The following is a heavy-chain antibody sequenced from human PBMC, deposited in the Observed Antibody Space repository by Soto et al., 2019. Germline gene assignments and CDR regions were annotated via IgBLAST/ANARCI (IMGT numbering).Heavy chain of an antibody. J-gene: IGHJ4*02. CDR3: ARGTYFDY. Sequence: QVQLVQSGAEVKKPGASVKVSCKASGYTLNTYGITWVRQAPGQGLEWMGWISANNDHTNYPQKLQGRVTMTTDTSSSTAYMELRSLTSDDMAVYGCARGTYFDYWGRGPLVTFSS. CDR2: ISANNDHT. CDR1: GYTLNTYG. V-gene: IGHV1-18*03.